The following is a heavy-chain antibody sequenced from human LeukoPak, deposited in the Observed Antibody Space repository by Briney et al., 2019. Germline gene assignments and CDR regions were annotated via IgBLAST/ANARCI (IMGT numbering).Heavy chain of an antibody. CDR3: ARYGDLVYYFDY. J-gene: IGHJ4*02. V-gene: IGHV4-34*01. CDR2: INHSGST. Sequence: SETLSLTCAVYGGSFSGYYWSWIRQPPGKGLEWIGEINHSGSTNYHPSLKSRVTISVDTSKNQFSLKLSSVTAADTAVYYCARYGDLVYYFDYWGQGTLVTVSS. CDR1: GGSFSGYY. D-gene: IGHD4-17*01.